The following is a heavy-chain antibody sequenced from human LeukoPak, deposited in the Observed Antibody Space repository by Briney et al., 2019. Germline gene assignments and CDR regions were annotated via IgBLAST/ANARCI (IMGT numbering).Heavy chain of an antibody. Sequence: PGGSLRRSCTASGFTFGDYAMSWVRQAPGKGLEWVGFIRSKAYGGTTEYAASVKGRFTISRDDSKSIAYLQMNSLKTEDTAVYYCTRDPLYWGQGTLVTVSS. CDR1: GFTFGDYA. J-gene: IGHJ4*02. CDR2: IRSKAYGGTT. V-gene: IGHV3-49*04. CDR3: TRDPLY.